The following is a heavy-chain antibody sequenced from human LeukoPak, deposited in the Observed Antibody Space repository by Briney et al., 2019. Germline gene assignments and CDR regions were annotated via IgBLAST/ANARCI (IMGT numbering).Heavy chain of an antibody. CDR2: ISYDGSNK. CDR3: ARENGRGVISPHFDY. CDR1: GFTFSSYA. J-gene: IGHJ4*02. Sequence: GGSLRLSCAASGFTFSSYAMHWVRQAPGKGLEWVAVISYDGSNKYYADSVKGRFTISRDNSKNTLYLQMSGLRADDTAVYYCARENGRGVISPHFDYWGQGTLVTVSS. D-gene: IGHD3-10*01. V-gene: IGHV3-30*14.